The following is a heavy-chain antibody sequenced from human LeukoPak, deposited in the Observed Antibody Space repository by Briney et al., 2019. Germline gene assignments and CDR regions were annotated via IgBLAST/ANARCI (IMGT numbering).Heavy chain of an antibody. D-gene: IGHD3/OR15-3a*01. Sequence: PSETLSLTCTVSGGSIIGYYWSWIRQPPGKGLEWIGYIYYSGRTTYNPPLKSRVTIPGDTSRHHLSLKLNSVTAADTPVYYCARHVSPPLRTGAFDIWGQGTLVSVSS. CDR2: IYYSGRT. CDR3: ARHVSPPLRTGAFDI. J-gene: IGHJ3*02. CDR1: GGSIIGYY. V-gene: IGHV4-59*08.